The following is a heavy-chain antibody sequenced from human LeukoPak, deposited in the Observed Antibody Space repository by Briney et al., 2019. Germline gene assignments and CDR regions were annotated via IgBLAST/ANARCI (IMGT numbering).Heavy chain of an antibody. J-gene: IGHJ4*02. D-gene: IGHD3-3*01. CDR2: INHSGST. CDR3: ARGGRRFLEWLYAPNFDY. V-gene: IGHV4-39*07. CDR1: GGSISSSSYY. Sequence: SETLSLTCTVSGGSISSSSYYWGWIRQPPGKGLEWIGEINHSGSTNYNPSLKSRVTISVDTSKNQFSLKLSSVTAADTAVYYCARGGRRFLEWLYAPNFDYWGQGTLVTVSS.